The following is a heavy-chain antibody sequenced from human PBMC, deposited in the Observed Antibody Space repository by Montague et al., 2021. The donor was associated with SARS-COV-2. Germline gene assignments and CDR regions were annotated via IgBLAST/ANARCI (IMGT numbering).Heavy chain of an antibody. CDR3: ARGTGISSGWFDY. D-gene: IGHD6-19*01. Sequence: SQRLSCAASGFAFSSYAMHWVRQAPGKGLEWVAVISYDGSNKYYADSVKGRFTISRDNSKNTLYLQMNGLRAEDTAVYYCARGTGISSGWFDYWGQGTLVTVSS. CDR1: GFAFSSYA. V-gene: IGHV3-30-3*01. CDR2: ISYDGSNK. J-gene: IGHJ4*02.